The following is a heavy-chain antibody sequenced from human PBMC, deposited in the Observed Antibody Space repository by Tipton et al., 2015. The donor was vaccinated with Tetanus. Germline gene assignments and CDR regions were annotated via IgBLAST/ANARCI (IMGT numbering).Heavy chain of an antibody. D-gene: IGHD3-22*01. CDR1: GGSISSGGYY. J-gene: IGHJ3*02. Sequence: TLSLTCTVSGGSISSGGYYWSWIRQHPGKGLEWIGYIYYSGSTYYNPSLKSRVTISVDTSKNQFSLKLSSVTAADTAVYYCARLSSSANDAHAFDIWGQGTMVTVSS. CDR2: IYYSGST. V-gene: IGHV4-31*03. CDR3: ARLSSSANDAHAFDI.